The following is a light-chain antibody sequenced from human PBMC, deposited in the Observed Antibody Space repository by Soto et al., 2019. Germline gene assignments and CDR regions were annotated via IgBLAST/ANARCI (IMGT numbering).Light chain of an antibody. CDR1: QSVLFLSNNRNY. J-gene: IGKJ1*01. V-gene: IGKV4-1*01. CDR3: PQYYSTLWI. Sequence: DIVMTQSPDSLAVSLGERATINCKSSQSVLFLSNNRNYLSWYQQKPGQPPKLLIYWASTRQSGVPDRFSGSGGGADLGLTIDSLQTEGLALYHCPQYYSTLWIVGQGTKVDIK. CDR2: WAS.